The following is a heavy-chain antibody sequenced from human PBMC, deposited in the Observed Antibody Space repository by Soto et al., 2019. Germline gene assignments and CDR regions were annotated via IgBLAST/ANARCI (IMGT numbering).Heavy chain of an antibody. J-gene: IGHJ4*02. CDR2: IYYTGTT. V-gene: IGHV4-59*08. D-gene: IGHD3-22*01. CDR3: ESQHYHDSSGYYVVY. Sequence: SETLSVTWTVSGSTISSYYGSWFRQSQGQGLEWVGYIYYTGTTTYSPSLKSRLTISVDTSKNQFSLKLSSVTAADTAMYYCESQHYHDSSGYYVVYWGQGTLVTVSS. CDR1: GSTISSYY.